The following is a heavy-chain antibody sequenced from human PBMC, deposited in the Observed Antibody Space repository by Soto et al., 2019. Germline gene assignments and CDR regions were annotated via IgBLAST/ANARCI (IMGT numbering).Heavy chain of an antibody. D-gene: IGHD3-3*01. CDR1: GGSISSSSYY. J-gene: IGHJ6*03. CDR3: ACLEWLLSDYYYYYMDV. V-gene: IGHV4-39*01. Sequence: SETLSLTCTVSGGSISSSSYYWGWIRQPPGKGLEWIGSIYYSGSTYYNPSLKSRVTISVDTSKNQFSLKLSFVTAADTAVYYCACLEWLLSDYYYYYMDVWGKGTTVTVSS. CDR2: IYYSGST.